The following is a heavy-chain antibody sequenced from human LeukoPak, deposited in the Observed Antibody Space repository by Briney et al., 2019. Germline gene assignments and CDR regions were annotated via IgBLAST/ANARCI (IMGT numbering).Heavy chain of an antibody. V-gene: IGHV4-4*07. CDR3: ARDPFRAAAPYFDY. CDR1: GGSISSYY. D-gene: IGHD6-13*01. CDR2: IYTSGST. J-gene: IGHJ4*02. Sequence: PSETLSLTCTVSGGSISSYYWSWIRQPAGKGLEWIGRIYTSGSTNYNPSLKSRVTISVDKPKNQFSLKLSSVTAADTAVYYCARDPFRAAAPYFDYWGQGTLVTVSS.